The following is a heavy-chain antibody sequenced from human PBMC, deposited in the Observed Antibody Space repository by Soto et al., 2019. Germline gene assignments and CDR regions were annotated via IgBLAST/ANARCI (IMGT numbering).Heavy chain of an antibody. V-gene: IGHV3-23*01. Sequence: WSLRLSCAASGFTFSSYAMSWVRQAPGKGLEWVSAISASGGSTSYADPVKGRFTISRDNTKNSLYLQMNSLRAEDTAVYYCARYGSSNWFDPWGRGTLVTVSS. CDR3: ARYGSSNWFDP. D-gene: IGHD6-19*01. J-gene: IGHJ5*02. CDR2: ISASGGST. CDR1: GFTFSSYA.